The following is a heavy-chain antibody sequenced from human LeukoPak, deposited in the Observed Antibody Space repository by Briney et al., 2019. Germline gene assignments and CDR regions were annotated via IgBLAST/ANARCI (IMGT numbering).Heavy chain of an antibody. Sequence: GGSLRLSCAASGFTFSSYAMSWVRQAPGKGLEWVSAISGSGGSTYYADSVKGRFTISRDNSKNTLYLQMNSLRAEDTAVYYCAKENYDYVWGSYRAYYFDYWGQGTLVTVSS. J-gene: IGHJ4*02. V-gene: IGHV3-23*01. D-gene: IGHD3-16*02. CDR2: ISGSGGST. CDR3: AKENYDYVWGSYRAYYFDY. CDR1: GFTFSSYA.